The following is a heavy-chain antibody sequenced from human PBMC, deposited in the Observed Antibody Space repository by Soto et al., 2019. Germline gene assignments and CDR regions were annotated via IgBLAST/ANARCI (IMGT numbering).Heavy chain of an antibody. D-gene: IGHD3-9*01. CDR3: ARASTHYDILTGYTRKYYLDY. CDR2: INPNSGGT. Sequence: ASVKVSCKASGYTFTGYYMHWVRQAPGQGLEWMGWINPNSGGTNYAQKFQGWVTMTRDTSISTAYMELSRLRSDDTAVYYCARASTHYDILTGYTRKYYLDYWGQGTLVTVSS. CDR1: GYTFTGYY. J-gene: IGHJ4*02. V-gene: IGHV1-2*04.